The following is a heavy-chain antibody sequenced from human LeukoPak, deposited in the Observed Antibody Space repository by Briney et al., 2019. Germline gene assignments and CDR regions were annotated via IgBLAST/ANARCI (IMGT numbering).Heavy chain of an antibody. D-gene: IGHD4-17*01. J-gene: IGHJ6*02. V-gene: IGHV1-2*02. CDR1: GYTFTGYY. CDR2: TNPNSGGT. Sequence: ASVRVSCKASGYTFTGYYMHWVRQAPGQGLEWMGWTNPNSGGTNYAQKFQGRVTMTRDTSISTAYMELSRLRSDDTAVYYCATTVTHSLYYYYGMDVWGQGTTVTVSS. CDR3: ATTVTHSLYYYYGMDV.